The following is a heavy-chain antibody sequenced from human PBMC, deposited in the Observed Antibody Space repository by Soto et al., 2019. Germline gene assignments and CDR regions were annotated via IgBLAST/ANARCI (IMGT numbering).Heavy chain of an antibody. CDR1: GFTFSSYA. Sequence: EVQLLESGGGLVQPGGSLRLSCEASGFTFSSYAMSWVRKAPGKGLEWVSAISGSGGSTYSADSVKGRFTTSRDNSKNTLYLQMNSLRAEDTAVYYCVLWPPYYFDYWGQGTLVTVSS. CDR3: VLWPPYYFDY. CDR2: ISGSGGST. D-gene: IGHD3-10*01. V-gene: IGHV3-23*01. J-gene: IGHJ4*02.